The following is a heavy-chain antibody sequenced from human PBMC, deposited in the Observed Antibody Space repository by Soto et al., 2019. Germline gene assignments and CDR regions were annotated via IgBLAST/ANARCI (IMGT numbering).Heavy chain of an antibody. CDR1: GGSFSGYH. V-gene: IGHV4-34*01. J-gene: IGHJ4*02. CDR2: INHSGIT. Sequence: SETLSLTCAVYGGSFSGYHWSWIRQPPGKGLEWIGEINHSGITNYNPSLKSRVTISVDTSKNQFSLNLTSVTAAATAVYYCAKGGRLRSPFGFWGQGTLVTVSS. CDR3: AKGGRLRSPFGF. D-gene: IGHD4-17*01.